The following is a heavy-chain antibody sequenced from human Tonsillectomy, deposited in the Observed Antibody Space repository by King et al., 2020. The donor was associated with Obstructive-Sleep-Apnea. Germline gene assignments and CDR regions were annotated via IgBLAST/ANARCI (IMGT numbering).Heavy chain of an antibody. V-gene: IGHV4-39*07. CDR2: IYSSGSA. CDR3: ASDRYGDNDY. D-gene: IGHD4-17*01. CDR1: GGFISSSRYY. Sequence: QLQESGPGLVKPSETLSLTCTVSGGFISSSRYYWGWIRQPPGKGLEWIGSIYSSGSAYYNPSLKSRVTISVDTSKNQFSLKVTSVTAADTAVYYCASDRYGDNDYWGQGTLVTVSS. J-gene: IGHJ4*02.